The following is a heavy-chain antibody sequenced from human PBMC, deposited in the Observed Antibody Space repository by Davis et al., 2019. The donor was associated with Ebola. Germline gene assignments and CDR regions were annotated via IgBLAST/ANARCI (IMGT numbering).Heavy chain of an antibody. J-gene: IGHJ4*02. V-gene: IGHV6-1*01. CDR1: GDSVSSGG. CDR2: TYYNSKWYN. Sequence: HSQTLSLTCAISGDSVSSGGWNWIRQSPSRGLEWLGRTYYNSKWYNDYAVSVKSRITINPDTSKNQLSLHLNSVTPEDTAVYYCARGWLRSAFDQWGQGTLVTVSS. D-gene: IGHD5-12*01. CDR3: ARGWLRSAFDQ.